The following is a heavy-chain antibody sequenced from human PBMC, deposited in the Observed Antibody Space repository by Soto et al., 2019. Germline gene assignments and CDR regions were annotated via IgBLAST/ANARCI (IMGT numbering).Heavy chain of an antibody. V-gene: IGHV4-38-2*02. Sequence: PSDTLSLTCAVSGYSISSGYYWGWIRQPPGKGLEWIGSIYHSGSTYYNPSLKSRVTISVDTSKNQFSLKLSSVTAADTAVYYCARDLVVGEGMDVWGQGTTVTVSS. CDR2: IYHSGST. CDR3: ARDLVVGEGMDV. CDR1: GYSISSGYY. J-gene: IGHJ6*02. D-gene: IGHD1-26*01.